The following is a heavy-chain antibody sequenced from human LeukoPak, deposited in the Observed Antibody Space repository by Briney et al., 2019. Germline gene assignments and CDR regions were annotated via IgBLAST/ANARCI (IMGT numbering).Heavy chain of an antibody. D-gene: IGHD4-17*01. J-gene: IGHJ6*03. CDR1: DYSISSDYF. Sequence: SETLSLTCAVSDYSISSDYFWGWIRQPPGKGLEWIGNVDPSGSTYYNPSLKSRVTISVDTSKNQFSLKLSSVTAADTAVYYCARGDGDYYYYYMDVWGKGTTVTVSS. V-gene: IGHV4-38-2*01. CDR3: ARGDGDYYYYYMDV. CDR2: VDPSGST.